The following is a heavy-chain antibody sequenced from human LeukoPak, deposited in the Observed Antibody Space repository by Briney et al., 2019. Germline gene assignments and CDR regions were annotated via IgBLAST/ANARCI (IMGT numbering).Heavy chain of an antibody. CDR2: INHSGST. V-gene: IGHV4-34*01. CDR1: GGSFSGYY. D-gene: IGHD2-2*01. J-gene: IGHJ5*02. Sequence: PSETLSLTCAVYGGSFSGYYWSWIRQPPGKGLEWIGEINHSGSTNYNPSLKSRVTISVDTSKNQFSLKLSSVTAADTAVYYCAREAASPGGWFDPWGQGTLVTVSS. CDR3: AREAASPGGWFDP.